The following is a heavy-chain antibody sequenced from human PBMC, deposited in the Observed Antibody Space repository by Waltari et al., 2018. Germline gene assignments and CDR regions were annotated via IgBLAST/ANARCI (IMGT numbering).Heavy chain of an antibody. V-gene: IGHV2-5*02. CDR2: IYWDNDK. D-gene: IGHD5-18*01. J-gene: IGHJ4*02. CDR1: GFSLTTTGVG. Sequence: QITLKESGPTLLKPTQTLTVTCSFSGFSLTTTGVGVGWIRHPPGKALEWLAVIYWDNDKRYSPSLRNRLTITKDTSKNQVVLTMTNVDPVDTATYFCAHRALADTAMGWDFGSWDYWGQGALVTVSS. CDR3: AHRALADTAMGWDFGSWDY.